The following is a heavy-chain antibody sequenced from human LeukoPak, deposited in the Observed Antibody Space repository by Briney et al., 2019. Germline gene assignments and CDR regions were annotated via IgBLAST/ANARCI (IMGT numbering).Heavy chain of an antibody. CDR1: GFIFSSYT. CDR3: ARSADMGLQLTWLKY. Sequence: GWSVRLSCAASGFIFSSYTMNWVRQAPGKGLEWVSSISSSSSYIYYADSVKGRFTISRDDAKNSLYLQMNSLRVEDTAVYYCARSADMGLQLTWLKYWGQGILVTVCS. J-gene: IGHJ4*02. CDR2: ISSSSSYI. D-gene: IGHD5-24*01. V-gene: IGHV3-21*01.